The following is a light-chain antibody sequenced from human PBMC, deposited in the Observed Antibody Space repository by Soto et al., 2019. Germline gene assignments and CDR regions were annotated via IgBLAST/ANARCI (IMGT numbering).Light chain of an antibody. Sequence: EIVFTQSPGTLSLSPGERATLSCRASQSVNSNFLTWYQQKPGQAPRLLIYAASSRATGIPDRFSGSGSGTDFTLTISRLEPEDFAVYYCQHYGNTPPSVTFGPGTKVDIK. CDR2: AAS. V-gene: IGKV3-20*01. J-gene: IGKJ3*01. CDR1: QSVNSNF. CDR3: QHYGNTPPSVT.